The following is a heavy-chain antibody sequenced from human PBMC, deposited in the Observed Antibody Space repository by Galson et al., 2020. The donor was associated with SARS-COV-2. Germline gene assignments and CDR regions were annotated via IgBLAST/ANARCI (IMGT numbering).Heavy chain of an antibody. CDR2: IWYDGSNK. D-gene: IGHD3-16*01. CDR1: GFTFSSYG. V-gene: IGHV3-33*01. J-gene: IGHJ4*02. CDR3: AREMATIGFGVDY. Sequence: TWGSLRLSCAASGFTFSSYGMHWVRQAPGKGLEWVAVIWYDGSNKYYADSVKGRFTISRDNSKHTLYLQMNSLRAEDTAVYYCAREMATIGFGVDYWGQGTLVTVSS.